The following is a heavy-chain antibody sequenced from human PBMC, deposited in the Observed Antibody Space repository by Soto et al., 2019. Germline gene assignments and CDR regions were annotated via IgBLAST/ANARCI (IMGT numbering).Heavy chain of an antibody. J-gene: IGHJ5*02. Sequence: GASVKVSCKASGYTFTSYGIIWVRQAPGQGLEWMGWISAYNGNTNYAQKLQGRVTMTTDTSTSTAYMELRSLRSDDTAVYYCARVIAHYGSGSYYDHWFDPWGQGTLVTVSS. D-gene: IGHD3-10*01. CDR1: GYTFTSYG. V-gene: IGHV1-18*01. CDR3: ARVIAHYGSGSYYDHWFDP. CDR2: ISAYNGNT.